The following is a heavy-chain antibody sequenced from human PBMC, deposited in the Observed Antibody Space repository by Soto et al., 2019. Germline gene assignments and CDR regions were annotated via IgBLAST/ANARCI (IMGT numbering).Heavy chain of an antibody. J-gene: IGHJ4*02. CDR1: GFTFSSYA. V-gene: IGHV3-23*01. Sequence: EVQLLESGGGLVQPGGSLRLSCAASGFTFSSYAMSWVRQAPGKGLEWVSAISGSGGSTYYADSVKGRFTISRDNSKNTLYLEMNRLRAEDTAVYYCAKDPYSSSPGGYSFDFDYWGQGTLVTVSS. CDR3: AKDPYSSSPGGYSFDFDY. D-gene: IGHD6-6*01. CDR2: ISGSGGST.